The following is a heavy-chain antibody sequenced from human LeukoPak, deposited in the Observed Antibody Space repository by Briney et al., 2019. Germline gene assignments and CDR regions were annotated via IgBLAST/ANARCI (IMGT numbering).Heavy chain of an antibody. CDR1: GGSISSSHW. CDR2: IYHSGST. Sequence: PSETLSLTCAVSGGSISSSHWWSWVRQPPGKGLEWIGEIYHSGSTNYNPSLKSRVTISVDKSKNQFSLKLSSVTAADTAVYYCARGVGATGDYFDYWGQGTLVTVSS. CDR3: ARGVGATGDYFDY. J-gene: IGHJ4*02. V-gene: IGHV4-4*02. D-gene: IGHD1-26*01.